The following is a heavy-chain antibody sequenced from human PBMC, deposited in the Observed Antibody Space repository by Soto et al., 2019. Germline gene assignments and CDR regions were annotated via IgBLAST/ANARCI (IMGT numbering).Heavy chain of an antibody. CDR3: ASDAMGYYYYGMDV. CDR2: IYSGGST. Sequence: GGSLRLSCAASGFTVSSNYMSWVRQAPGKGLEWVSVIYSGGSTYYADSVKGRFTISRDNSKNTLYLKMNSLRAEDTAVYYCASDAMGYYYYGMDVWGQGTTVTVSS. CDR1: GFTVSSNY. V-gene: IGHV3-53*01. D-gene: IGHD1-26*01. J-gene: IGHJ6*02.